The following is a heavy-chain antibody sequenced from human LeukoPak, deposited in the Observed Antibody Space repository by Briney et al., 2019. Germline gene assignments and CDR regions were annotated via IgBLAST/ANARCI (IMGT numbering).Heavy chain of an antibody. CDR2: ISGSGGTT. D-gene: IGHD1-1*01. CDR3: AKKRYENGTSSAGYLDV. J-gene: IGHJ6*02. Sequence: GGSLRLSCGASGFSVSTYYMTWVRQAPGKGLEWVSVISGSGGTTHYADSVKGRFTISRDNFKNTLYLQMNSLRAEDTAVYYCAKKRYENGTSSAGYLDVWGQGTTVTVSS. CDR1: GFSVSTYY. V-gene: IGHV3-23*01.